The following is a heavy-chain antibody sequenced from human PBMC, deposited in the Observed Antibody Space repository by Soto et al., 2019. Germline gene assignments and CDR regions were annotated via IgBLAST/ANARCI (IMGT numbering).Heavy chain of an antibody. CDR1: GEALGSGQSY. Sequence: QVQLQESGPGLVKSSETLSLICFVSGEALGSGQSYWNWIRQAPGKGLEWIGQTFVTGATKYSAPLKSLVTRSVDTSKSQISLTLTSVTAADSATYFCARGRSDSAGSSFGRRMDVWGQGTTVTVSS. CDR3: ARGRSDSAGSSFGRRMDV. CDR2: TFVTGAT. J-gene: IGHJ6*02. V-gene: IGHV4-61*01. D-gene: IGHD3-10*01.